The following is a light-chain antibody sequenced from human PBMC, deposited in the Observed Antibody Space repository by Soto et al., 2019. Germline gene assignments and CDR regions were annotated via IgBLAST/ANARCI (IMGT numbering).Light chain of an antibody. CDR3: QQYGSSPWT. Sequence: ENVLTQSPGTLSLSPGERATLSCRASQAVSSSYLAWYQQKPGLAPRLLIYGVSSRATGIPDRFSGSGSGTDFTLTISRLEPEDFAVYYCQQYGSSPWTFGQGTKVDNK. J-gene: IGKJ1*01. CDR2: GVS. CDR1: QAVSSSY. V-gene: IGKV3-20*01.